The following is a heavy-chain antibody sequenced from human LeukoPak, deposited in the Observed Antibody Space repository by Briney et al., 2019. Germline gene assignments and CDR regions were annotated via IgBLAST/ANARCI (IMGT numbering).Heavy chain of an antibody. Sequence: GGSLRLSCAASGFTFSSYGMSWVRQAPGKGLEWISGTSGSGGSTYYANSVKGRFTISRDNSKNTLYLEMNSLRAEDTAVYYCAKNGGSQCYSHLDYWGRGSLVTVSS. CDR2: TSGSGGST. J-gene: IGHJ4*02. CDR3: AKNGGSQCYSHLDY. CDR1: GFTFSSYG. D-gene: IGHD2-15*01. V-gene: IGHV3-23*01.